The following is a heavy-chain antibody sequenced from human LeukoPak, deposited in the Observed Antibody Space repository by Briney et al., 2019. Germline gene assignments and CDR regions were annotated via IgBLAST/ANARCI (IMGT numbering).Heavy chain of an antibody. V-gene: IGHV1-69*04. CDR1: GGTFSSYA. J-gene: IGHJ4*02. CDR2: IIPILGIA. CDR3: ARDVGRDAKLDY. D-gene: IGHD5-24*01. Sequence: ASVKVTCKASGGTFSSYAISWVRQAPGQGLEWMGRIIPILGIANYAQKFQGRVTITADKSTSTAYMELSSLRSEDTAVYYCARDVGRDAKLDYWGQGTLVTVSS.